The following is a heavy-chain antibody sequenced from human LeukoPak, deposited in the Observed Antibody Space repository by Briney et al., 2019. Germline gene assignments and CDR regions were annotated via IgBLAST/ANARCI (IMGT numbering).Heavy chain of an antibody. CDR1: GGSFSNYY. V-gene: IGHV4-34*01. CDR3: ARGVEAAGTNWFDP. Sequence: SETLSLTCAVYGGSFSNYYWSWIRQPPGKGLEWIGEINDSGRINYNPSLKSRVTISVDTSKNQFSLKLSSVTAADTAVYYCARGVEAAGTNWFDPWGQGTLVTVSS. J-gene: IGHJ5*02. D-gene: IGHD6-13*01. CDR2: INDSGRI.